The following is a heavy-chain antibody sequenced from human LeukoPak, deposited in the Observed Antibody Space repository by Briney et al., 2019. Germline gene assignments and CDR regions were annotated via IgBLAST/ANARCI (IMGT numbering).Heavy chain of an antibody. V-gene: IGHV4-30-2*01. J-gene: IGHJ4*02. CDR1: GGSISSGDYS. Sequence: SETLSLTCAVTGGSISSGDYSWSWIRQPPGKGLEWIGYIYHSGSTYYNTSLKSRVTISVDRSKNQFPLMLRSVTAADTAVYYCPRSLGRQNFLSGYFNHYFDYWGQGTLVTVSS. CDR3: PRSLGRQNFLSGYFNHYFDY. D-gene: IGHD3-3*01. CDR2: IYHSGST.